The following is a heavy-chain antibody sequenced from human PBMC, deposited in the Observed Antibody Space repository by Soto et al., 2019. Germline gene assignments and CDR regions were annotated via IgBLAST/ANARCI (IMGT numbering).Heavy chain of an antibody. CDR3: ANRYYYDSSGYYRRRGTHDAFDI. V-gene: IGHV4-39*07. CDR2: IYYSGST. J-gene: IGHJ3*02. CDR1: GGSISSSSYY. Sequence: SETLSLTCTVSGGSISSSSYYWGWIRQPPGKGLEWIGSIYYSGSTYYNPSLKSRVTISVDTSKNQFSLKLSSVTAEDTAVYYCANRYYYDSSGYYRRRGTHDAFDIWGQGTMVTVSS. D-gene: IGHD3-22*01.